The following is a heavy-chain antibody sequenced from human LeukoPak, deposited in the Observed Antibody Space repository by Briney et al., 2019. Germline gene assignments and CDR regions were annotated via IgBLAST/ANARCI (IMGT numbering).Heavy chain of an antibody. CDR1: GGSISSSSYY. CDR3: ASGLGGLITMIVDYFDY. J-gene: IGHJ4*02. D-gene: IGHD3-22*01. V-gene: IGHV4-39*01. Sequence: SETLSLTCTVSGGSISSSSYYWGWIRQPPGKGLEWIGSLYYSGSTYYNPSLKSRVTISVDTSKNQFSLKLSSVTAADTAVYYCASGLGGLITMIVDYFDYWGQGTLVTVSS. CDR2: LYYSGST.